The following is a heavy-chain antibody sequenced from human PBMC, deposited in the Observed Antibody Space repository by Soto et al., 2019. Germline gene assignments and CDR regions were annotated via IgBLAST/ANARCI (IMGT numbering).Heavy chain of an antibody. V-gene: IGHV5-51*01. Sequence: GESLKISCKGSGYSFTSYWIGWVRQMPGKGLEWMGIIYPGDSDTRYSPSFQGQVTISADKSFSTAYLQMNSLRAEDTALYYCAKVNLLWYYLGGMDVWGQGTTVTVSS. D-gene: IGHD3-10*01. J-gene: IGHJ6*02. CDR3: AKVNLLWYYLGGMDV. CDR1: GYSFTSYW. CDR2: IYPGDSDT.